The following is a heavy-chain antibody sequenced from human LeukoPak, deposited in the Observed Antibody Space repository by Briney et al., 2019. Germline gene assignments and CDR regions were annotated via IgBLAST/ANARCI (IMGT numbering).Heavy chain of an antibody. Sequence: GGSLRLSCAASGFTFSSYAMSWVRQAPGKGLEWVSAISGSGGSTYYADSVKGRFTISRDNSKNTLYLQMNSLRAEDTAVYYCAKDGYDSSGYFRVLGAFDIWGQGTMVTVSS. D-gene: IGHD3-22*01. CDR2: ISGSGGST. CDR1: GFTFSSYA. CDR3: AKDGYDSSGYFRVLGAFDI. J-gene: IGHJ3*02. V-gene: IGHV3-23*01.